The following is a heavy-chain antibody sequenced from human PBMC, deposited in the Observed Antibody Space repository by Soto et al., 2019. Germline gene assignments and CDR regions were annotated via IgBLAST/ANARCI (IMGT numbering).Heavy chain of an antibody. J-gene: IGHJ6*02. D-gene: IGHD1-1*01. CDR1: GGSISSYY. V-gene: IGHV4-4*07. CDR2: IYTSGST. Sequence: SETLSLTCTVSGGSISSYYWSWIRQPAGKGLEWIGRIYTSGSTNYNPSHKSRVTMSVDTSKNQFSLKLSSVTAADTDVYYCARAARTGYYSYHYGTVGCRQGPTVSAFS. CDR3: ARAARTGYYSYHYGTVG.